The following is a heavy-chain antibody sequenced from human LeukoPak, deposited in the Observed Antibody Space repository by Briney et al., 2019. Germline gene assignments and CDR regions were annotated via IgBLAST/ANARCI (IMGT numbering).Heavy chain of an antibody. CDR3: ARARTNNWYFDL. CDR1: GGTFSSYA. J-gene: IGHJ2*01. CDR2: IIPIFGTA. V-gene: IGHV1-69*05. Sequence: SSVKVSCKASGGTFSSYAISWVRQAPGQGLEWMGRIIPIFGTANYAQKFQGRVTITTDESTSTAYMELSSLRSEDTAVYYCARARTNNWYFDLWGRGTLVTVSS. D-gene: IGHD2-8*01.